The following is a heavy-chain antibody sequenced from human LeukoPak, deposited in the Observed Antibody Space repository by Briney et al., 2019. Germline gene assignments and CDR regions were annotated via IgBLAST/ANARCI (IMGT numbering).Heavy chain of an antibody. V-gene: IGHV4-39*07. D-gene: IGHD2-2*01. CDR3: ARGEDIVVVPAARVLDY. J-gene: IGHJ4*02. Sequence: SETLSLTCTVSGGSISSSDYYWGWIRQPPGQGLEWIGSIDYSGSTYSNPSLKSRVTVSVDTSKNQFSLKLSSVTAADTAVYYCARGEDIVVVPAARVLDYWGQGTLVTVSS. CDR2: IDYSGST. CDR1: GGSISSSDYY.